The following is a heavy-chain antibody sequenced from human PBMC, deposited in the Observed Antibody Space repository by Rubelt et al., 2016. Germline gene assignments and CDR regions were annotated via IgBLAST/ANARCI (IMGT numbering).Heavy chain of an antibody. CDR2: IIPILGIA. J-gene: IGHJ4*02. Sequence: QVQLVQSGAEVKKPGASVKVSCKASGGTFSSYAISWVRQAPGQGLEWMGRIIPILGIANFAQKFQGRVTITRDTSASTAYMELSSLRSEDTAVYYCASGDFWSGSILDYWGQGTLVTVSS. CDR3: ASGDFWSGSILDY. V-gene: IGHV1-69*04. D-gene: IGHD3-3*01. CDR1: GGTFSSYA.